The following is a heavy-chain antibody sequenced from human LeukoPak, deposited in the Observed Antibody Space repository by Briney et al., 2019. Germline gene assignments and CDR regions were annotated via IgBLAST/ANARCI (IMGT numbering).Heavy chain of an antibody. CDR3: VSEDYDSFDY. V-gene: IGHV3-7*01. CDR1: GFTFSSYW. D-gene: IGHD3-22*01. J-gene: IGHJ4*02. Sequence: GGSLRLYCAASGFTFSSYWMSWVRQAPGKGLEWVANIKQDGSEKYDVDSVKGRFTISSDNAKNSLYLQMNSLRAEDSSVYYCVSEDYDSFDYWGQGTLVTVSS. CDR2: IKQDGSEK.